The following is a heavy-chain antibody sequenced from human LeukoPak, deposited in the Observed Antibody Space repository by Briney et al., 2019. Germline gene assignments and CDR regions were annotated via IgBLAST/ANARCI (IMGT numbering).Heavy chain of an antibody. CDR1: GYAFTTFD. CDR2: MSPDTGYT. J-gene: IGHJ4*02. V-gene: IGHV1-8*01. CDR3: ARAPTNSGYDY. D-gene: IGHD3-22*01. Sequence: ASVKVSCKASGYAFTTFDFNWVRQASGQGPEWMGWMSPDTGYTGYAQKLQGRVTMTRDTSINTAYLELSRLTSEDTAVYYCARAPTNSGYDYWGQGTLITVSS.